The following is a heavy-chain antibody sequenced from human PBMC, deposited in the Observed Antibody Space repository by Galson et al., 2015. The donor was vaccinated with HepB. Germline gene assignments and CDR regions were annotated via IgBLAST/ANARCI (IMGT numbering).Heavy chain of an antibody. J-gene: IGHJ3*02. CDR1: GDSVSLDSAG. V-gene: IGHV6-1*01. CDR2: TYYRSKWYT. CDR3: ARGGVAINVFDI. D-gene: IGHD2-21*01. Sequence: CAISGDSVSLDSAGWNWIRQSPSRGLEWLGRTYYRSKWYTDYAVSVKSRITINTDTFKNQFSLHLNSVTPEDTAFYYCARGGVAINVFDIWGQGTMVTVSS.